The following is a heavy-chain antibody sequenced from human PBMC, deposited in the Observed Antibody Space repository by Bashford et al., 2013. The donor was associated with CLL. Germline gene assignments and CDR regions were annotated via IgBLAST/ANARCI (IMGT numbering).Heavy chain of an antibody. D-gene: IGHD3-10*01. Sequence: SLRLSCAVSGFTFDDNAIHWVRQGPGKGLEWVSGISWKRGSIGYADSVKGRFTISRDNAKNSLYLQMNSLRAEDTALYYCAKDKSGMGDYGMDVWGQGTTVTVSS. V-gene: IGHV3-9*01. J-gene: IGHJ6*02. CDR1: GFTFDDNA. CDR2: ISWKRGSI. CDR3: AKDKSGMGDYGMDV.